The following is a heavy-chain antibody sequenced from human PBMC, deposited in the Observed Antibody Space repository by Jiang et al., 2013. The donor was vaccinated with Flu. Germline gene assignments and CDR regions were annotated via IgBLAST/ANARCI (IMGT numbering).Heavy chain of an antibody. V-gene: IGHV4-61*02. CDR2: IYDTGTT. CDR3: AREGTGSPTRGSFDI. D-gene: IGHD1-1*01. CDR1: GASITSGTKY. J-gene: IGHJ3*02. Sequence: GSGLVKPSQTLSLTCTVSGASITSGTKYWHWIRQPAGKGLEWIGRIYDTGTTSYNPSLERRVTISVDTSKNQFSLNLNTVSAADTGIYYCAREGTGSPTRGSFDIWGLGTTVTVSS.